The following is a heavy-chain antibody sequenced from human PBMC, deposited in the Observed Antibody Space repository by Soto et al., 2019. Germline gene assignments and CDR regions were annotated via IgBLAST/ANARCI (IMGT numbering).Heavy chain of an antibody. CDR2: IYYSGST. V-gene: IGHV4-39*01. CDR3: ARYYGDYVMDYYYYGMDV. D-gene: IGHD4-17*01. CDR1: GGSISSYY. J-gene: IGHJ6*02. Sequence: PSETLSLTCTVSGGSISSYYWGWIRQPPGKGLEWIGSIYYSGSTYYNPSLKSRVTVSVDTSKNQFSLKLSSVTAADTAVYYCARYYGDYVMDYYYYGMDVWGQGTTVTVSS.